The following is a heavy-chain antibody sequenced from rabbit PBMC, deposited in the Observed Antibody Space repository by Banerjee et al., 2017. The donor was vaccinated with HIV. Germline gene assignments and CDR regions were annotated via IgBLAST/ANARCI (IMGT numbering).Heavy chain of an antibody. J-gene: IGHJ4*01. D-gene: IGHD1-1*01. V-gene: IGHV1S40*01. Sequence: QSLEESGGGLVQPGGSLKLSCKASGFDFSSYYMSWVRQAPGKGLEWIGYIDPVFGSTYYASWAKGRFTGSRTSSTTVTLQMTSLTAADTATYFCARGSHIYIDFDLWGPGTLVTVS. CDR3: ARGSHIYIDFDL. CDR2: IDPVFGST. CDR1: GFDFSSYY.